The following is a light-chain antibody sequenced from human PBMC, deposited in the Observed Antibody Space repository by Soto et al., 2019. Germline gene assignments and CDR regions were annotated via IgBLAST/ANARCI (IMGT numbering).Light chain of an antibody. CDR2: LNSDGSH. J-gene: IGLJ2*01. V-gene: IGLV4-69*01. Sequence: QPVLTQSPSASASLGASVKLTCTLSSGHSSYAIAWHQQQPEKGPRYLMKLNSDGSHSKGDRIPDRFSGSSSGAERYLTISSHQSEDEADYYCQTWSTGIVIFGGGTKLTVL. CDR1: SGHSSYA. CDR3: QTWSTGIVI.